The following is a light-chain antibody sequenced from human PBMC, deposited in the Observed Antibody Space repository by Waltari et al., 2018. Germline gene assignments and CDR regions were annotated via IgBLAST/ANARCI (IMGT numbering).Light chain of an antibody. J-gene: IGLJ2*01. CDR3: SSYRGGSSLV. V-gene: IGLV2-14*01. Sequence: QSALTQPASVSGSPGQSITISCTGTSSDIGTYNFFPWYQQFPGTAPKLIIYEVRNRPSGVTNRFSGSKSGNTASLSISGLQPEDEADYYCSSYRGGSSLVFGGGTKLTVL. CDR1: SSDIGTYNF. CDR2: EVR.